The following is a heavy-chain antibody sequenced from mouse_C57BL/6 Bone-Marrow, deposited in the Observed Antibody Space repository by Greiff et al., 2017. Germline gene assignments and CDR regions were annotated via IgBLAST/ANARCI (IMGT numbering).Heavy chain of an antibody. CDR1: GYSITSGYY. Sequence: EVKLMESGPGLVKPSQSLSLTCSVTGYSITSGYYWNWIRQFPGNKLEWMGYISYDGSNNYNPSLKNRISITRDTSKNQFFLKLNSVTTEDTATYYCARRYECAMDYWGQGTSVTVSS. CDR3: ARRYECAMDY. V-gene: IGHV3-6*01. CDR2: ISYDGSN. D-gene: IGHD1-1*01. J-gene: IGHJ4*01.